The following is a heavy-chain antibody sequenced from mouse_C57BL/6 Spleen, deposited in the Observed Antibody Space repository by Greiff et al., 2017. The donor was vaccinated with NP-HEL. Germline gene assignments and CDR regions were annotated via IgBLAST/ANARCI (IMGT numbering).Heavy chain of an antibody. J-gene: IGHJ2*01. Sequence: QVHVKQSGAELVRPGASVTLSCKASGYTFTDYEMHWVKQTPVHGLEWIGAIDPETGGTAYNQKFKGKAILTADKSSSTAYMELRSLTSEDSAVYYCTRSIIATVVATDFDYWGQGTTLTVSS. D-gene: IGHD1-1*01. CDR1: GYTFTDYE. CDR2: IDPETGGT. V-gene: IGHV1-15*01. CDR3: TRSIIATVVATDFDY.